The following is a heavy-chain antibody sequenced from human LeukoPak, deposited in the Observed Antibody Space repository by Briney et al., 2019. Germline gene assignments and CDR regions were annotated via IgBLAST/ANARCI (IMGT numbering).Heavy chain of an antibody. CDR2: ISSSSSYI. Sequence: GGSLRLSCAASGFTFSSYSMNWVRQAPGKGLEWVSSISSSSSYIYYADSVKGRFTISRDNAKNSLYLQMNSLRAEDTAVYYCARGSTNYYDSSGYYPAWGQGTLVTVSS. D-gene: IGHD3-22*01. CDR3: ARGSTNYYDSSGYYPA. V-gene: IGHV3-21*01. J-gene: IGHJ4*02. CDR1: GFTFSSYS.